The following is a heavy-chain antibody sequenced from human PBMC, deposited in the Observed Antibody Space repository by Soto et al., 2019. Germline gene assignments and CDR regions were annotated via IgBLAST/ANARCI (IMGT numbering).Heavy chain of an antibody. CDR3: ARIDDSRGYYYWFVP. D-gene: IGHD3-22*01. CDR1: GRSISSVNW. J-gene: IGHJ5*02. V-gene: IGHV4-4*02. CDR2: IYHSGST. Sequence: TSETLSLTCAVSGRSISSVNWWSWVRQPPGKGLEWIGEIYHSGSTNYNPSLKSRVTISVDKSKNQFSLKLSSVTAADTAVFYCARIDDSRGYYYWFVPLGQGTLVTVSS.